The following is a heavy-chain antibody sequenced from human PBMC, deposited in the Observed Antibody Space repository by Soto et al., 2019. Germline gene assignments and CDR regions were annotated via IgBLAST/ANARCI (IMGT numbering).Heavy chain of an antibody. D-gene: IGHD6-25*01. CDR1: GGSISSGDYY. J-gene: IGHJ6*02. Sequence: VSGGSISSGDYYWSWIRQPPGKGLEWIGYIYYSGSTYYNPSLKSRVTISVDTSKNQFSQKLSSVTAADTAVYYCAREFSAVDQGFFYYYGMDVWGQGTTVTVSS. CDR2: IYYSGST. CDR3: AREFSAVDQGFFYYYGMDV. V-gene: IGHV4-30-4*01.